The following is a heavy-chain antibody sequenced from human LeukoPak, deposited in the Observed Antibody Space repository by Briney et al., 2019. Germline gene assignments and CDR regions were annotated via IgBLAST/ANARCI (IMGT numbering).Heavy chain of an antibody. CDR3: AKFRGAQREHYRMDV. Sequence: QAGRSLRLSCAASGFTFSSYAMHWVRQAPGKGLEWVAVISYDGSNKYYADSVKGRFSISRDNSKDTLSLQMNSLTAEDTAVYYCAKFRGAQREHYRMDVWGKGTAVTVSS. CDR2: ISYDGSNK. CDR1: GFTFSSYA. V-gene: IGHV3-30*07. D-gene: IGHD1-1*01. J-gene: IGHJ6*04.